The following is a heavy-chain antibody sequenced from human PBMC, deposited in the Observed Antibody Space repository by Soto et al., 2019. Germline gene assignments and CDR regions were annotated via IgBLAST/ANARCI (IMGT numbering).Heavy chain of an antibody. CDR2: ISSSSSTI. Sequence: EVQLVESGGGLVQPGGSLRLSCAASGFTFSSYSMNWVRQAPGKGLEWVSYISSSSSTIYYADSVKGRFTISRDNAKNSLYLQMNSLRAEGTAVYYCARGGYCSGGSCYSSYYYYYMDVWGKGTTVTVSS. CDR3: ARGGYCSGGSCYSSYYYYYMDV. J-gene: IGHJ6*03. CDR1: GFTFSSYS. V-gene: IGHV3-48*01. D-gene: IGHD2-15*01.